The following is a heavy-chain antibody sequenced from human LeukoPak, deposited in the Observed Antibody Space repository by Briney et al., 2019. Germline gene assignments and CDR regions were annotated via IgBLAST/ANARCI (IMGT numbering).Heavy chain of an antibody. V-gene: IGHV4-61*08. D-gene: IGHD3-22*01. J-gene: IGHJ4*02. CDR1: GGSISSGDYY. CDR2: IYYSGST. CDR3: ARYYYDSSGYHQFDY. Sequence: SQTLSLTCTVSGGSISSGDYYWSWIRQPPGKGLEWIGYIYYSGSTNYNPSLKSRVTISVDTSKNQFSLKLSSVTAADTAVYYCARYYYDSSGYHQFDYWGQGTLVTVSS.